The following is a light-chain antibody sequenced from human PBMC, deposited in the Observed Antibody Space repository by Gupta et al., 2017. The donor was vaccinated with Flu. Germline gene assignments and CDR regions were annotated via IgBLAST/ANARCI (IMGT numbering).Light chain of an antibody. CDR3: GSYTSSATWV. Sequence: RAITISCTGTSSDIGGYNYVSWYQQHPGKAPNLMIYEVTNRPSGVSNRFSGSKSGNTASLTISGLQAEDEADYFCGSYTSSATWVFGGGTKLTVL. CDR1: SSDIGGYNY. J-gene: IGLJ3*02. CDR2: EVT. V-gene: IGLV2-14*01.